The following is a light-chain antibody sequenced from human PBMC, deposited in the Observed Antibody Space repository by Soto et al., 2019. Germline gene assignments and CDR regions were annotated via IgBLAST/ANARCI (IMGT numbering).Light chain of an antibody. CDR2: EVN. Sequence: QSALTEPPAVSGSPGQSVTISCTGTSRDVGAYNYVSWYQKYPGKAPKLMIHEVNQRPSGVPARFSGSKSGNTASLTVYGLQTEDEADYYCSAFAATNTFEVLFGGGTKLTVL. V-gene: IGLV2-8*01. CDR3: SAFAATNTFEVL. J-gene: IGLJ3*02. CDR1: SRDVGAYNY.